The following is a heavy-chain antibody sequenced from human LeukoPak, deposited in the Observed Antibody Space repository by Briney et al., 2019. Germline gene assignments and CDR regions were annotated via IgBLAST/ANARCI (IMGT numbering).Heavy chain of an antibody. V-gene: IGHV4-31*03. CDR2: VYYTGST. Sequence: SETLSLTCTFSGASISTGGYYWTWIRQPPGEGLEWIGYVYYTGSTDYNPSLKSRLTISLDTSKNQFSLKLNSVTAADTAIYYCAREQSYYFGSETSTLDVWGQGTAVTVSS. CDR1: GASISTGGYY. CDR3: AREQSYYFGSETSTLDV. D-gene: IGHD3-10*01. J-gene: IGHJ6*02.